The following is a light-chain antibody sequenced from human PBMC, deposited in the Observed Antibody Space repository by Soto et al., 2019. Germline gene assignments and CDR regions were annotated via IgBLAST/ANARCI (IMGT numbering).Light chain of an antibody. Sequence: QSALTEPASVSGSPGQSITIFCTGTSSDVGIYNYVSWYQQHPGKAPKLMIYDVSNRPSGVSSRFSGSKSGNTASLTISGLQAEDEADYYCVSFAGGTYVFGTGTKVTVL. J-gene: IGLJ1*01. CDR2: DVS. CDR3: VSFAGGTYV. V-gene: IGLV2-14*03. CDR1: SSDVGIYNY.